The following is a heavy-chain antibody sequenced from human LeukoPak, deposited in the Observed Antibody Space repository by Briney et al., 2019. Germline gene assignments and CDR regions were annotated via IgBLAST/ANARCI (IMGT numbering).Heavy chain of an antibody. J-gene: IGHJ4*02. CDR1: GYTFTGYY. V-gene: IGHV1-2*02. CDR2: INPNSGGT. D-gene: IGHD2-2*01. CDR3: ARDRLEYCSTTSCQDAIDN. Sequence: GASVKVSCKASGYTFTGYYMHGVGQAPGQGLEGMGGINPNSGGTNYAQKFRGRVTMTRDTSISTAYMELSRLRSDDTAVYYCARDRLEYCSTTSCQDAIDNWGQGTLVTVSS.